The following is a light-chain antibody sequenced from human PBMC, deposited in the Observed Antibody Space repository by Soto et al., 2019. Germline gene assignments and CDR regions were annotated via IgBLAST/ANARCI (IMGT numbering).Light chain of an antibody. CDR2: DTS. V-gene: IGKV3-11*01. Sequence: DIVLTQSPATLSLSPGERATLSCRTSQSVSDYLAWFQQKPGQAPRLLIYDTSTRSPGAPARFSGSGYGTEFTLTISSLEPEDAAVYYCQQRRDWPRLTFGGGTKVEI. CDR1: QSVSDY. CDR3: QQRRDWPRLT. J-gene: IGKJ4*01.